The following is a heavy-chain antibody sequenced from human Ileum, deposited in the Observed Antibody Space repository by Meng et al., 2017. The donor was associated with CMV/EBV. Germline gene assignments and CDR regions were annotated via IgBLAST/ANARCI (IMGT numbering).Heavy chain of an antibody. D-gene: IGHD5-12*01. Sequence: GESLKISCAASGFTFRAYWMSWFRQSVGKGPQWVASIKEDGSERYYVDFVQGRFTISRDNAEKSLYLQMNSLRGDDTAIYYCARYSGNYFLDCWGQGTLVTVSS. J-gene: IGHJ4*02. CDR3: ARYSGNYFLDC. CDR1: GFTFRAYW. V-gene: IGHV3-7*01. CDR2: IKEDGSER.